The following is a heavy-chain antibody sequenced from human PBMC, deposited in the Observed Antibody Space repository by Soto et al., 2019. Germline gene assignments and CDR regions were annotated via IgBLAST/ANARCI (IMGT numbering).Heavy chain of an antibody. Sequence: GGSLRLSCAASGFTFDDYAMHWVRQAPGKGLEWVSGISWNSGSIGYADSVKGRFTISRDNAKNSLYLQMNSLRAEDTALYYCAKVVAATGHFQHWGQGTLVTVSS. CDR2: ISWNSGSI. V-gene: IGHV3-9*01. CDR3: AKVVAATGHFQH. CDR1: GFTFDDYA. J-gene: IGHJ1*01. D-gene: IGHD2-15*01.